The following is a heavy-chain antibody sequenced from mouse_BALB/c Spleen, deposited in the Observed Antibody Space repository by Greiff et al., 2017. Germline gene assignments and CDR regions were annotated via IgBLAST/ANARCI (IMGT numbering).Heavy chain of an antibody. D-gene: IGHD2-3*01. CDR1: GYTFSSYW. CDR3: ARTRDVYPYYFDY. J-gene: IGHJ2*01. V-gene: IGHV1-9*01. Sequence: VQLKESGAELMKPGDSVTISCKATGYTFSSYWIEWVKQRPGHGLEWLGEILPGRGSTKYNEKLKGKATFTADTSSKTAYMKLSSQTSEDSAFYYSARTRDVYPYYFDYWGQGTTLTVSS. CDR2: ILPGRGST.